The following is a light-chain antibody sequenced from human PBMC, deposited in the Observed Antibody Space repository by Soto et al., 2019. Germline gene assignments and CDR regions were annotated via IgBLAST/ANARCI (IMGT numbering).Light chain of an antibody. CDR2: DAS. Sequence: EKVMTQSPSTLSVSPGGRATLSCRASQSVRSNLAWYQQKPGQAPRLLVYDASNRATDIPARFSGSGSGTDFTLTISSLEPEDFPVYYCQPRSEAISFGQGARLEI. CDR3: QPRSEAIS. CDR1: QSVRSN. J-gene: IGKJ5*01. V-gene: IGKV3-11*01.